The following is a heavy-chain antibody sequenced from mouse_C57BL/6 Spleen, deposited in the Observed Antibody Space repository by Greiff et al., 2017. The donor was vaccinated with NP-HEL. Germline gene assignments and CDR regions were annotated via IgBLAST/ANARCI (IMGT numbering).Heavy chain of an antibody. J-gene: IGHJ1*03. V-gene: IGHV1-50*01. CDR1: GYTFTSYW. Sequence: QVQLQQPGAELVKPGASVKLSCKASGYTFTSYWMQWVKQRPGQGLEWIGEIDPSDSYTNYNRKFKGKATLTVDTSSSTAYMQLSSLTSEDSAVYYCAGDYYGSRNWYFDVWGTGTTVTVSS. CDR3: AGDYYGSRNWYFDV. CDR2: IDPSDSYT. D-gene: IGHD1-1*01.